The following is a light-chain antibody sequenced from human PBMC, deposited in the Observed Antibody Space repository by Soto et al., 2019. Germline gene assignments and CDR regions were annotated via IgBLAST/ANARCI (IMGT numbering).Light chain of an antibody. CDR1: QSVSSSY. Sequence: EIVLTQSPGTLSLSPGERATLSCRASQSVSSSYLAWYQQKPGQAPRLLIYGASSRVTGIPDRFSGSGSGTDFTLTISRLEPDDFAVYYCQLYGSSPIFTFGPGTKVDI. V-gene: IGKV3-20*01. CDR3: QLYGSSPIFT. CDR2: GAS. J-gene: IGKJ3*01.